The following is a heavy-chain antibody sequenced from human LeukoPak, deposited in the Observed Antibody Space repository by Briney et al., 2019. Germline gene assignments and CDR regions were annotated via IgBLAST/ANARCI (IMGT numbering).Heavy chain of an antibody. CDR3: ARGWYGDYHYFDY. V-gene: IGHV3-7*01. CDR2: IKQDGSEK. J-gene: IGHJ4*02. D-gene: IGHD4-17*01. Sequence: GGSLRLSCAASGFTFSSYWMSWVRQAPGKGLEWVANIKQDGSEKYYVDSVKGRFTISRDNAKNSLYLQMNSLRAEDTAVYYCARGWYGDYHYFDYWGQGTLVTVSS. CDR1: GFTFSSYW.